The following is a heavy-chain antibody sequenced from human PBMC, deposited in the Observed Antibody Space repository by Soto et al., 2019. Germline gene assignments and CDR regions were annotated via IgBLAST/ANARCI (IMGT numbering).Heavy chain of an antibody. CDR1: GGTFSSYA. J-gene: IGHJ5*02. CDR2: IIPMYGPA. V-gene: IGHV1-69*01. Sequence: QVPLVQSGAEVKKPGSSVTVSCKASGGTFSSYAIHWVRQAPGQGLEWMGGIIPMYGPAKYAQRFQGRVTITAAESTTTVYMELTSLTSQDTAVYYCARVTPMVRGVIDNWFAPWGHGTLVTVSS. CDR3: ARVTPMVRGVIDNWFAP. D-gene: IGHD3-10*01.